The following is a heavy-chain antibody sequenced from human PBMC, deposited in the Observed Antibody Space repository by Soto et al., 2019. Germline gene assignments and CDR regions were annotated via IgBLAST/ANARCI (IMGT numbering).Heavy chain of an antibody. CDR1: GYTLTELS. V-gene: IGHV1-24*01. J-gene: IGHJ6*02. D-gene: IGHD6-13*01. CDR2: FDPEDGET. CDR3: ATASGIAAARRLGAYYYYYGMDV. Sequence: ASVKVSCKVSGYTLTELSMHWVRQAPGKGLEWMGGFDPEDGETIYAQKFQGRVTMTEDTSTDTAYMELSSLRSEDTAVYYCATASGIAAARRLGAYYYYYGMDVWGQGTTVTVSS.